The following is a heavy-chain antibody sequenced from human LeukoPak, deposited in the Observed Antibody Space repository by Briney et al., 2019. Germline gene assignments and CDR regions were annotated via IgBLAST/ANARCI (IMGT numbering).Heavy chain of an antibody. CDR3: ASGHFVAAAGLIVYYYGMDV. D-gene: IGHD6-13*01. J-gene: IGHJ6*02. Sequence: ASVKVSCKASGYTFTSFGISWVRQAPGQGLEWMGWISAYNGNTKSARKFQGRVTMATDTSTSTAYMELRSLRSDDTAVYYCASGHFVAAAGLIVYYYGMDVWGQGTTVTVSS. CDR1: GYTFTSFG. CDR2: ISAYNGNT. V-gene: IGHV1-18*01.